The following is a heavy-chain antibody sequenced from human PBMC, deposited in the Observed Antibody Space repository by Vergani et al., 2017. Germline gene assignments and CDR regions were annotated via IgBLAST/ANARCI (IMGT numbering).Heavy chain of an antibody. CDR1: GYTFSNYY. CDR3: ARDHCSSGVCYTVVY. CDR2: INPSGGHT. J-gene: IGHJ4*02. D-gene: IGHD2-8*01. Sequence: QVQVVQSGAEVKKSGASVKVSCKTSGYTFSNYYMHWVRQAPGQGLEWMGIINPSGGHTNYAQKFQGRVTLTTNNSISTAYMELSSLRSEDTAVYYCARDHCSSGVCYTVVYWGQGTLVTVSS. V-gene: IGHV1-46*01.